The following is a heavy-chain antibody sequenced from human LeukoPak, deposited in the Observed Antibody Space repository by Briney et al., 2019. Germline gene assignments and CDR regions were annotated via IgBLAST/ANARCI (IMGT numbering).Heavy chain of an antibody. CDR1: GYTFTSYG. D-gene: IGHD5-12*01. Sequence: ASVKVSFKASGYTFTSYGISEVRQPPGQGLEWMGWISAYKGNTNYAQKLQGRGTMTTDTSTSTAYMELRSLRSDDTAVYFCARDKSLYSGASGYWGQGTLVTVSS. V-gene: IGHV1-18*01. CDR3: ARDKSLYSGASGY. CDR2: ISAYKGNT. J-gene: IGHJ4*02.